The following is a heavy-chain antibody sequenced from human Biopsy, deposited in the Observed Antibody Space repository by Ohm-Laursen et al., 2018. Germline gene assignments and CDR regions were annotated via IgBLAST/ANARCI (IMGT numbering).Heavy chain of an antibody. CDR1: GASVKTSGYF. Sequence: TLSLTCSVSGASVKTSGYFWAWIRQRPGKGLKWIGYISYNERTHYNPSLTSRLAISFDTSNNRISLQLMSVIVAATAVYYCVREPKTGTAEAWYFDLWGRGSPVTVPS. CDR3: VREPKTGTAEAWYFDL. J-gene: IGHJ2*01. D-gene: IGHD3-9*01. CDR2: ISYNERT. V-gene: IGHV4-31*03.